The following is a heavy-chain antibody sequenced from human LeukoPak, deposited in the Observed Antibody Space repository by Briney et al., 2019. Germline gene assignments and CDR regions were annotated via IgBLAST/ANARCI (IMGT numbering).Heavy chain of an antibody. CDR3: AKVAVHYYDSSGINEGGGY. Sequence: PGGSLRLSCAASGFIFSSYWMSWVRQAPGKGLEWVANIKQGGSEKYYVDSVKGRFTISRDNSKNSLYLQMNSLRTEDTALYYCAKVAVHYYDSSGINEGGGYWGQGTLVTVSS. CDR2: IKQGGSEK. J-gene: IGHJ4*02. CDR1: GFIFSSYW. V-gene: IGHV3-7*05. D-gene: IGHD3-22*01.